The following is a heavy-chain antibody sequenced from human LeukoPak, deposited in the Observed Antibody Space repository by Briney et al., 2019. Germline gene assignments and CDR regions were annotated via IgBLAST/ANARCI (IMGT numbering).Heavy chain of an antibody. CDR1: GGSISSYY. Sequence: PSETLSLTCAVSGGSISSYYWSWIRQPPGKGLEWIGYIYYNGSTNYNPSLKSRVTITVDTSKNQFSLKLSSVTAADTAVYYCARVDKTVFGGYYYMDVWGKGTTVTVS. CDR3: ARVDKTVFGGYYYMDV. J-gene: IGHJ6*03. CDR2: IYYNGST. V-gene: IGHV4-59*01. D-gene: IGHD3-3*01.